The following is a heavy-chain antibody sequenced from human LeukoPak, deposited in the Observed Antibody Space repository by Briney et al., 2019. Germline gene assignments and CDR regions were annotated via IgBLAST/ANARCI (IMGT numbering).Heavy chain of an antibody. CDR1: GFTFSNYW. CDR2: IKRDGSEK. CDR3: ARDMPFGTI. J-gene: IGHJ3*02. Sequence: GGSLRLSCAASGFTFSNYWMSWVRQAPGKGLEWVANIKRDGSEKYCVDSVKGRFTISRDNAKNSLYLQMNSLRVEDTAVYYCARDMPFGTIWGQGTMVTVSS. V-gene: IGHV3-7*05. D-gene: IGHD3-10*01.